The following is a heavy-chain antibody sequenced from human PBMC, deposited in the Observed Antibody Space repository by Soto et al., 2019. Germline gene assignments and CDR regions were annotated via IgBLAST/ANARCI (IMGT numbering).Heavy chain of an antibody. CDR1: GFSFNEAW. V-gene: IGHV3-15*07. Sequence: EVQLVESAGGLVKPGGSLRLSCVASGFSFNEAWMNGVRQAPGEGLEWVGRIKTSAGGGATDYAAPVQGRFTISRDDSKNALYLHMNSLRTEDTAIYYCTTGSVEGIWGQGTTVTVSS. CDR3: TTGSVEGI. D-gene: IGHD2-15*01. J-gene: IGHJ6*02. CDR2: IKTSAGGGAT.